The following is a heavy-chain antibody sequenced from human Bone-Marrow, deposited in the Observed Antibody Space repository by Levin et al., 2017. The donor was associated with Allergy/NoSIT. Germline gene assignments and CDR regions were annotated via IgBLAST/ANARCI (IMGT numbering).Heavy chain of an antibody. J-gene: IGHJ4*02. CDR3: AGLTSAAAISYFQV. V-gene: IGHV4-30-4*01. Sequence: SQTLSLTCSVSGGSIRSGDYYWSWIRQPPGKGLEWIGYIYHSGSTFYTLPLRSRVTISIDTSKNQFSLKLRSVTAADTAVYFCAGLTSAAAISYFQVWGQGSLVTVSS. CDR1: GGSIRSGDYY. CDR2: IYHSGST. D-gene: IGHD2-2*01.